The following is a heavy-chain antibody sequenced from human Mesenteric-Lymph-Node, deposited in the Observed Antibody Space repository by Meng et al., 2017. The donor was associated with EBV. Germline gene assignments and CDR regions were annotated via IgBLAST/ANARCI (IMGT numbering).Heavy chain of an antibody. CDR3: ARGRRGVQYFDF. Sequence: VQLQEAGPGLVKPSETLSLTCTVSGGSVTSGSYYWNWIRQPPGKRLEWIGYIHYSGSTNYNPSLKSQITISVDTSKNQLSLRVSHVTAADTAVYYCARGRRGVQYFDFWGQGALVTASS. CDR2: IHYSGST. V-gene: IGHV4-61*01. CDR1: GGSVTSGSYY. D-gene: IGHD1-1*01. J-gene: IGHJ4*02.